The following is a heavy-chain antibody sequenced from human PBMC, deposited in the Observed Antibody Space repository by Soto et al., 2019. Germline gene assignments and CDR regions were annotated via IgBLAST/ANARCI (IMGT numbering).Heavy chain of an antibody. CDR2: ISGSGGST. CDR3: ANARNSSSSRGLYDY. Sequence: GGSLRLSCAASGFTFSSYAMSWVRQAPGKGLEWVSAISGSGGSTYYADSVKGRFTISRDNSKNTLYLQMNSLRAEDKAVYYCANARNSSSSRGLYDYWGQGTLVTVSS. V-gene: IGHV3-23*01. D-gene: IGHD6-6*01. J-gene: IGHJ4*02. CDR1: GFTFSSYA.